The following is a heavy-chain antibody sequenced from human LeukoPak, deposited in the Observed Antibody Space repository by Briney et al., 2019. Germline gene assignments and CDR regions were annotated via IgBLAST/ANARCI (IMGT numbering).Heavy chain of an antibody. V-gene: IGHV1-69*13. Sequence: SVKVSCKASGGTFSSYAISWVRQAPGLGLEWMGRIIPIFGTANYAQKFQGRVTITADESTSTAYMELSSLRSEDTAVYYCARVGYSYGYAYFDYWGQGTLVTVSS. CDR2: IIPIFGTA. CDR1: GGTFSSYA. D-gene: IGHD5-18*01. CDR3: ARVGYSYGYAYFDY. J-gene: IGHJ4*02.